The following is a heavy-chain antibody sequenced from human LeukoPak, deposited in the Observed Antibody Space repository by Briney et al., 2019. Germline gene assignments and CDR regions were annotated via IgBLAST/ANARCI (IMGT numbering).Heavy chain of an antibody. CDR2: IRYDGRNK. J-gene: IGHJ4*02. CDR1: GFTFSSYG. D-gene: IGHD2-21*01. CDR3: ARDCACGRNAVDY. V-gene: IGHV3-30*02. Sequence: PGGSLRLSCAASGFTFSSYGMHWVRQAPGKGLEWVAFIRYDGRNKYYADSVKGRFTISRDNSKNTLYLQMNSLRAEDTAVYYCARDCACGRNAVDYWGQGTLVTVSS.